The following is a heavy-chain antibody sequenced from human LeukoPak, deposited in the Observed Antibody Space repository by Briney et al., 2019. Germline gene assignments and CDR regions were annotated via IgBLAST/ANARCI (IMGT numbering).Heavy chain of an antibody. CDR3: ARGLSDSWFYFAS. Sequence: GGSLRLSCAASGFTFSSYGMHWVRQAPGKGLEWVAPIYYDGSNKYYADSVKGRFTISRDNSKNTLYLQMNSLRAEDTAVYHCARGLSDSWFYFASWGQGTLVTVSS. J-gene: IGHJ4*02. CDR1: GFTFSSYG. V-gene: IGHV3-33*01. D-gene: IGHD6-13*01. CDR2: IYYDGSNK.